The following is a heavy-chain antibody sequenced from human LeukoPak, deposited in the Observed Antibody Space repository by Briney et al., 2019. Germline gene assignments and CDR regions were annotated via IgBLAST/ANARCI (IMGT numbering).Heavy chain of an antibody. J-gene: IGHJ4*02. V-gene: IGHV3-48*01. CDR1: GFTFSNYY. D-gene: IGHD3-3*01. CDR2: ISSSSTTI. CDR3: ARDLLEWYFDY. Sequence: GGSLRLSCAASGFTFSNYYMNWVRQAPGKGLEWVSYISSSSTTIKYADSVKGRFTISRDNSKNTLYLQMNSLRAEDTAVYYCARDLLEWYFDYWGQGTLVTVSS.